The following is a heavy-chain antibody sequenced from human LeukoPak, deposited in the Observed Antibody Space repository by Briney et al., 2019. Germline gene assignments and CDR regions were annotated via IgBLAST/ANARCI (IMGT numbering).Heavy chain of an antibody. Sequence: SETLSLTCTVSGGSISSSSYYWGWIRQPPGKGLEWIGSIYYSGSTYYDPSLKSRVTISVDTSKNQFSLKLSSVTAADTAVYYCARGFRITMVRGVIIVDYWGQGTLVTVSS. D-gene: IGHD3-10*01. CDR1: GGSISSSSYY. CDR3: ARGFRITMVRGVIIVDY. CDR2: IYYSGST. V-gene: IGHV4-39*07. J-gene: IGHJ4*02.